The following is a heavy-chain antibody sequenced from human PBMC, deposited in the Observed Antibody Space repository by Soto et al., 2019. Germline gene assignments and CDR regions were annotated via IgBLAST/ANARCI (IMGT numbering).Heavy chain of an antibody. V-gene: IGHV1-2*04. CDR2: INPNSGGT. Sequence: QVQLVQSGAEVKKPGASVKVSCRASGYTFTGYYMHWVRQAPGQGLEWMGWINPNSGGTNYAQKFQGWVTMTRDTSISTAYMEPSRLRSDDTAVYYCARASIAAATRPPLVYYMDVWGKGTTVTVSS. J-gene: IGHJ6*03. CDR3: ARASIAAATRPPLVYYMDV. D-gene: IGHD6-6*01. CDR1: GYTFTGYY.